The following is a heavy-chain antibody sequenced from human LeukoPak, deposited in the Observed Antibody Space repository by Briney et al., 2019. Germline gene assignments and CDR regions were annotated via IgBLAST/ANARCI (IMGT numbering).Heavy chain of an antibody. Sequence: PGGSLRLSCVVSGFTFSSYEMNWVRQAPGKGLEWVSYISSGGSIIYYADSVKGRFTISRDNAKNSLYLQVNSLRAEDMAVYYCARDLFDYWGQGTLVTVSS. CDR2: ISSGGSII. CDR3: ARDLFDY. J-gene: IGHJ4*02. V-gene: IGHV3-48*03. CDR1: GFTFSSYE.